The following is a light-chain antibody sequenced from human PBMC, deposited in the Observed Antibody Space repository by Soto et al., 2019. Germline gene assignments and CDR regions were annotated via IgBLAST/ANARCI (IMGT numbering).Light chain of an antibody. Sequence: DIQMTQSPSSVSASIGDRVTITCRASQGINSRLAWYQQKPGKAPKLLIYSASSLQSGVPSRFSGSGSGTDFTLTITSLQPEDFATYYCQQAKNFPWTFGQGTKVEFK. CDR1: QGINSR. CDR2: SAS. CDR3: QQAKNFPWT. J-gene: IGKJ1*01. V-gene: IGKV1-12*01.